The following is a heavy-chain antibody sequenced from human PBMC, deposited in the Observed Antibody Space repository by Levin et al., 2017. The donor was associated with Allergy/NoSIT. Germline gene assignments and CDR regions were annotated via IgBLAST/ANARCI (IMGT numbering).Heavy chain of an antibody. J-gene: IGHJ4*02. CDR1: GFNLRNYA. CDR2: IRQSGDT. CDR3: APTCSGGTCFLFDY. D-gene: IGHD2-15*01. Sequence: PGESLKISCAASGFNLRNYAMTWVRQAPGKGLEWVSFIRQSGDTNYVDSVKGRFTVSRDNSKNTLHLQMNSLRAEDTAVYYCAPTCSGGTCFLFDYWGQGTLVTVSS. V-gene: IGHV3-23*01.